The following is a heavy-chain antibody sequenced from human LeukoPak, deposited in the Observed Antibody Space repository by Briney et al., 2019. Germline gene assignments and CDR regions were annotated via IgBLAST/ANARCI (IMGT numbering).Heavy chain of an antibody. Sequence: ASVKVSCKASGYTFTSYHMHWVRQAPGQGLEWMGIINPSGGSTSYAQKFQGRVTMTRDTSTSTVYMELSSLRSEDTAVYYCARGDCSGGSCYSHYYYYYYMDVWGKGTTVTVSS. V-gene: IGHV1-46*01. CDR1: GYTFTSYH. D-gene: IGHD2-15*01. J-gene: IGHJ6*03. CDR3: ARGDCSGGSCYSHYYYYYYMDV. CDR2: INPSGGST.